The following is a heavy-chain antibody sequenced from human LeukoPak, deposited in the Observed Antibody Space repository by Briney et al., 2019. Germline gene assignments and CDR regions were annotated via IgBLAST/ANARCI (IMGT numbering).Heavy chain of an antibody. Sequence: ASAKVSCKASGYTFTNYDINWVRQATGQGLEWMGYMNPNSGNSAYAQKFQGRVTITTDAYISTAYMELSGLRSEDTALYYCAREGLDYWGQGTLVTVSS. CDR3: AREGLDY. CDR1: GYTFTNYD. CDR2: MNPNSGNS. J-gene: IGHJ4*02. V-gene: IGHV1-8*01.